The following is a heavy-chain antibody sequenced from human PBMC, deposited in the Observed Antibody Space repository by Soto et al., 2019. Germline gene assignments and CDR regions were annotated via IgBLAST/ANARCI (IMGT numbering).Heavy chain of an antibody. V-gene: IGHV4-30-4*01. CDR2: IYYSGST. D-gene: IGHD7-27*01. J-gene: IGHJ4*02. Sequence: PSETLSLTCTVSGGSISSGDYYWSWIRQPPGKGLEWIGYIYYSGSTYYNPSLKSRVTISVDTSKNQFSLKLSSVTAADTAVYYCARELGTPSKIDYWGQGTLVTVSS. CDR3: ARELGTPSKIDY. CDR1: GGSISSGDYY.